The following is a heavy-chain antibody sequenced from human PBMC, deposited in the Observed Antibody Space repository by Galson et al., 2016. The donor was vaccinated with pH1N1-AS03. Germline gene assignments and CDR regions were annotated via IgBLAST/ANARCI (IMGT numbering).Heavy chain of an antibody. V-gene: IGHV3-7*01. J-gene: IGHJ4*02. CDR1: GFAFSSYW. D-gene: IGHD2/OR15-2a*01. CDR2: ISHDGSDK. Sequence: SLRLSCAVSGFAFSSYWMNWVRQAPGKGLECVASISHDGSDKYYVDSVRGRFTISRDNAKNSLLLHMDSLRAEDTAVYYWASNIKGWGQGTQVTVSS. CDR3: ASNIKG.